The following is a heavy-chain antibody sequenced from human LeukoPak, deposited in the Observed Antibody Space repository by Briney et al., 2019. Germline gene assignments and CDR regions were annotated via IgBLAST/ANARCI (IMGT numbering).Heavy chain of an antibody. CDR3: ARGYSGYDSYYGMDV. CDR1: GGTFSSYA. D-gene: IGHD5-12*01. J-gene: IGHJ6*02. V-gene: IGHV1-69*04. CDR2: IIPIFGIA. Sequence: GASVKVSCKASGGTFSSYAISWVRQAPGQGLEWMGRIIPIFGIANYAQKFQGRVTITADKSTSTAYMGLSSLRSEDTAVYYCARGYSGYDSYYGMDVWGQGTTVTVSS.